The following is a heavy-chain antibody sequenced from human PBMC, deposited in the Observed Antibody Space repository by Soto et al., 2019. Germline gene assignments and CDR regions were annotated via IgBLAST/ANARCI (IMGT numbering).Heavy chain of an antibody. V-gene: IGHV1-69*01. CDR1: GGTFTTSA. J-gene: IGHJ6*02. Sequence: QVQLVQSGAEVKKPGSSVKVSCKASGGTFTTSAITWVRQAPGQGLEWMGGIIPIFGTAKYAQNFQGRVTITADESTSTAYMELGSLRSEDTAVYYCARVLRYFDWPDTRGRLYYYGMDVWGQGTTVTVSS. CDR3: ARVLRYFDWPDTRGRLYYYGMDV. CDR2: IIPIFGTA. D-gene: IGHD3-9*01.